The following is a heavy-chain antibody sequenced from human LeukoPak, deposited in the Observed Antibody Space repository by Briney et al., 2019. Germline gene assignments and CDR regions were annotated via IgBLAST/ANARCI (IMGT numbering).Heavy chain of an antibody. D-gene: IGHD2-15*01. Sequence: SETLSLTCTVSGGSMSSYYWSWIRQPPGKGLEWIGEINHSGSTNYNPSLKSRVTISVDTSKNQFSLKLSSVTAADTAVYYCARGYIVVVVAATRGYFDYWGQGTLVTVSS. CDR1: GGSMSSYY. CDR3: ARGYIVVVVAATRGYFDY. V-gene: IGHV4-34*01. CDR2: INHSGST. J-gene: IGHJ4*02.